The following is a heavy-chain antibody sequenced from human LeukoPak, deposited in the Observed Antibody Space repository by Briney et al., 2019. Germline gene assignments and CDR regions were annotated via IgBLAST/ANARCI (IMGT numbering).Heavy chain of an antibody. CDR3: ARGRGYCSGGSCYSGSRFRYFDY. Sequence: PGGSLRLSCAASGFTFSNYWITWVRQAPGKGLEWVANIKQDGSEKYYMDSVKGRFTISRDNAKNSLFLQMNSLRAEDTAVYYCARGRGYCSGGSCYSGSRFRYFDYWGQGTLVTVSS. J-gene: IGHJ4*02. D-gene: IGHD2-15*01. CDR1: GFTFSNYW. V-gene: IGHV3-7*03. CDR2: IKQDGSEK.